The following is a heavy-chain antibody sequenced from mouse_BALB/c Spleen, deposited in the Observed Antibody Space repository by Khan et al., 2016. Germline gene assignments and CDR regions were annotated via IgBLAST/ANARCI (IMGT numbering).Heavy chain of an antibody. CDR2: IYPSDIYT. CDR1: GYTFTSYW. CDR3: TRGESTMIRGFAY. D-gene: IGHD2-4*01. Sequence: QVQLKQSGAELVRPGASVKLSCKASGYTFTSYWINWMKQRPGQGLEWIGNIYPSDIYTNYNQKFKDKATLTVDKSSSTAYMQLSSPTSEDSVIYYCTRGESTMIRGFAYWGQGTLVTVSA. V-gene: IGHV1-69*02. J-gene: IGHJ3*01.